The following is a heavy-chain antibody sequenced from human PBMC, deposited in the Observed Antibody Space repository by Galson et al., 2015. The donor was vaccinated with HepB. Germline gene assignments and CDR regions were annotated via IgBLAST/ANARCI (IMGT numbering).Heavy chain of an antibody. Sequence: SLRLSCAASGFTLSSYWMHWVRQAPGKGLVWVSRTNSDGSSTSYADSVKGRFTISRDNAENTLYLQMNSLRVEDTALYYCARDPGRIAPAGYYYYMDVWGKGTTVTVSS. J-gene: IGHJ6*03. CDR3: ARDPGRIAPAGYYYYMDV. CDR2: TNSDGSST. CDR1: GFTLSSYW. D-gene: IGHD6-13*01. V-gene: IGHV3-74*01.